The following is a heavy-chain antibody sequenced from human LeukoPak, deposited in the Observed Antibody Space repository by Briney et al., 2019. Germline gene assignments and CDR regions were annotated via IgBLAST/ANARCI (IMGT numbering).Heavy chain of an antibody. J-gene: IGHJ6*02. CDR1: GGSFSGYY. CDR2: INHSGST. CDR3: ASLPDRYSGSYPIYYYGMDV. V-gene: IGHV4-34*01. Sequence: SETLSLTCAVYGGSFSGYYWSWLRQPPGKGLEWIGEINHSGSTNYNPSLKSRVTISVDTSKNQFSLKLSSVTAADTAVYYCASLPDRYSGSYPIYYYGMDVWGQGTTVTVSS. D-gene: IGHD3-10*01.